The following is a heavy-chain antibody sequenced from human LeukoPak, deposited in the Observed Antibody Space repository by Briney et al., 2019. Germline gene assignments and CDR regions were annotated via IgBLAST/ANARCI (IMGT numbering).Heavy chain of an antibody. CDR2: IYPGDSDT. V-gene: IGHV5-51*01. D-gene: IGHD6-13*01. CDR3: ARSRSSISLYYFDY. CDR1: GYSFTTYW. Sequence: PGESLKISCQGSGYSFTTYWFSWVRQMPGKGLEWMGIIYPGDSDTRYSPSFQGQVTISADKSISTAYLQWSSLKASDTAMYYCARSRSSISLYYFDYWGQGTLVTVSS. J-gene: IGHJ4*02.